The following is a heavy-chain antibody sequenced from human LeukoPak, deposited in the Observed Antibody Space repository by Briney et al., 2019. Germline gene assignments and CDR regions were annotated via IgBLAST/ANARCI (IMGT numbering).Heavy chain of an antibody. Sequence: GSSVKVSCKASGGTFISYAISWVRQAPGQGLEWMGGLIPIFGTANYAQKFQGRVTITTDESTSTAYMELSSLRSEDTAVYYCAFSMAAFYYYYYYMDVWGKGTTVTVSS. CDR2: LIPIFGTA. V-gene: IGHV1-69*05. J-gene: IGHJ6*03. CDR3: AFSMAAFYYYYYYMDV. CDR1: GGTFISYA. D-gene: IGHD6-6*01.